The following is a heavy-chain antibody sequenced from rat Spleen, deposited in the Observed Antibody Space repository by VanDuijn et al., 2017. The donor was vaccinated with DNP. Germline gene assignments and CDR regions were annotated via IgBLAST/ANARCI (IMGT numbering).Heavy chain of an antibody. Sequence: EVQLVESGGGLVQPGGSLKLSCAASGFTFSAYYMAWVRQAPTKGLELFAYISYDGTTTYYGDSGKGRFTLSRDNAKSTLYLQRDSLRSEDTATYYSARGNYPGINTIDYWGRGVMVTVSS. V-gene: IGHV5-22*01. J-gene: IGHJ2*01. CDR1: GFTFSAYY. CDR3: ARGNYPGINTIDY. D-gene: IGHD1-4*01. CDR2: ISYDGTTT.